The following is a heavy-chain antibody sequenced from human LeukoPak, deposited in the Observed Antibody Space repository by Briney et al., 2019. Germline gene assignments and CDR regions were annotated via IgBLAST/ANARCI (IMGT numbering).Heavy chain of an antibody. CDR2: AVQTNSGGIT. CDR3: ATGSTSSAHDGY. V-gene: IGHV3-15*04. CDR1: GFIFKNAW. D-gene: IGHD2/OR15-2a*01. J-gene: IGHJ4*02. Sequence: GGSLRLSCVGSGFIFKNAWMTWVRQAPGKGLEWVGRAVQTNSGGITEYAAPVKGRFTISRDDSTSTLYLQMSSLKTEDTGVYYCATGSTSSAHDGYWGQGTLVTVSA.